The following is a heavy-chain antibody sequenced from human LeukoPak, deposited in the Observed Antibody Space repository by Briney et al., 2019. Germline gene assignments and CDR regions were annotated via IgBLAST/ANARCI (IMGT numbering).Heavy chain of an antibody. D-gene: IGHD5-24*01. V-gene: IGHV4-30-2*01. CDR2: IYHSGST. J-gene: IGHJ4*02. CDR1: GGSISSGGYS. Sequence: PSQTLSLTCAVSGGSISSGGYSWSWIRQPPGKGLEWIGYIYHSGSTYYNPSLKSRVTISVDRSKNQFSLKLSSVTAADTAVYYCARGRGEMATMSYFDYWGQGTLVTVSS. CDR3: ARGRGEMATMSYFDY.